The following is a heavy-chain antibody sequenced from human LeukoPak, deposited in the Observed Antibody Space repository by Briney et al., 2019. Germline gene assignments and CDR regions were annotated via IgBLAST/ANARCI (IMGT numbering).Heavy chain of an antibody. J-gene: IGHJ6*04. V-gene: IGHV3-48*03. CDR2: ISSSGSTI. D-gene: IGHD5-12*01. Sequence: GGSLRFSCAASGFTFSSYEMNWVRQAPGKGLECVSYISSSGSTIYYADSVKGRFTISRDNAKNSLYVQMNSLRAEDTAVYYCAREGRSGYDLTGYYGMDVWGKGTTVTVSS. CDR1: GFTFSSYE. CDR3: AREGRSGYDLTGYYGMDV.